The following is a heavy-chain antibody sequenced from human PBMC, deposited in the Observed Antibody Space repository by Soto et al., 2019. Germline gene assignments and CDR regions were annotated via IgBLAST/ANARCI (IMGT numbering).Heavy chain of an antibody. D-gene: IGHD3-22*01. CDR2: ISGSGGST. CDR1: GFTFSSYA. V-gene: IGHV3-23*01. J-gene: IGHJ4*02. CDR3: AKGSRFVRYYYDSSGYSSFDY. Sequence: LRLSCAASGFTFSSYAMSWVRQAPGKGLEWVSAISGSGGSTYYADSVKGRFTISRDNSKNTLYLQMNSLRAEDTAVYCCAKGSRFVRYYYDSSGYSSFDYWGQGTLVTVSS.